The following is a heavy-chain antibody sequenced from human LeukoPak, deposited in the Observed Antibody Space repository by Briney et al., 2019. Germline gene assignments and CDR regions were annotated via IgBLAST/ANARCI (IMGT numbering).Heavy chain of an antibody. Sequence: PGGSLRLSCTASGFTFCDYVMSWVRQAPGKGLEWVGFIRSKVYGGTTEYAASVKGRFIISRDDSKSIAYLQMNSLKTEDTAVYYCTRDYGGFDYWGQGTLVTVSS. CDR2: IRSKVYGGTT. J-gene: IGHJ4*02. V-gene: IGHV3-49*04. D-gene: IGHD4-23*01. CDR3: TRDYGGFDY. CDR1: GFTFCDYV.